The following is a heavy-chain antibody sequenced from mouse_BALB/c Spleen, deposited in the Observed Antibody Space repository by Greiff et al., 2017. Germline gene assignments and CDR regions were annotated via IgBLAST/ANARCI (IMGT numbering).Heavy chain of an antibody. J-gene: IGHJ2*01. CDR1: GYTFTSYW. CDR3: ARKSIYYDYDEDY. V-gene: IGHV1S22*01. D-gene: IGHD2-4*01. CDR2: IYPGSGST. Sequence: LKQPGSELVRPGASVKLSCKASGYTFTSYWMHWVKQRPGQGLEWIGNIYPGSGSTNYDEKFKSKATLTVDTSSSTAYMQLSSLTSEDSAVYFCARKSIYYDYDEDYWGQGTTLTVSS.